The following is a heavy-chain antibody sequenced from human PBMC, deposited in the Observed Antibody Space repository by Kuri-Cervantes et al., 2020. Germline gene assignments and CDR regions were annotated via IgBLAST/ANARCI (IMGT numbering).Heavy chain of an antibody. D-gene: IGHD3-16*01. J-gene: IGHJ6*02. CDR1: GGSISSYY. CDR3: AWGDGMDV. CDR2: IYYSGST. Sequence: GSLRLSCTVSGGSISSYYWNWIRQPPGKGLEWIGYIYYSGSTNYNPSLKSRVTISVDTSKNQFSLKLSPVTAADTAVYYCAWGDGMDVWGQGTTVTVSS. V-gene: IGHV4-59*13.